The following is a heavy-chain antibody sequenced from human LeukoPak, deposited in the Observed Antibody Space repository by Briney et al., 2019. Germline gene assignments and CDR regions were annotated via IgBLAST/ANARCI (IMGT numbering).Heavy chain of an antibody. J-gene: IGHJ4*02. CDR2: IYYSGST. V-gene: IGHV4-59*01. CDR3: ASRIIAAAGHFDY. D-gene: IGHD6-13*01. Sequence: PSETLSLTCTVSGGSISSYYWSWVRQPPGKGLEWIGYIYYSGSTNYNPSLTSRVTISVDTSKNQFSLKLSSVTAADTAVYYCASRIIAAAGHFDYWGQGTLVTVSS. CDR1: GGSISSYY.